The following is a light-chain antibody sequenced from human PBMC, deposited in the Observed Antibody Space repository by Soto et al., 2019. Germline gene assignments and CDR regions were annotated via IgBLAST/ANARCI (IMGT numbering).Light chain of an antibody. CDR1: QSVSNY. Sequence: EIVLTQSPATLSLSPWERATLSCWASQSVSNYFVWYQQKPGQAPRLLIYDASKRATGVPDRFSGSYSGTDFSLTITRLEPEDFAVYYCEQHVNSVYIFGQGTKVDIK. V-gene: IGKV3-11*01. CDR3: EQHVNSVYI. J-gene: IGKJ2*01. CDR2: DAS.